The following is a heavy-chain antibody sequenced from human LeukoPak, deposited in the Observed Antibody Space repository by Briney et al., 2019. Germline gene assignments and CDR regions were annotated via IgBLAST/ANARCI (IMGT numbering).Heavy chain of an antibody. CDR3: AIIAAARTFDY. J-gene: IGHJ4*02. Sequence: ASVKVSCKASGYTFTSYGISWVRQAPGQGLGWMGWIGAYNGNTNYAQKLQGRVTMTTDTSTSTAYMELRSLRSDDTAVYYCAIIAAARTFDYWGQGTLVTVSS. V-gene: IGHV1-18*01. D-gene: IGHD6-13*01. CDR1: GYTFTSYG. CDR2: IGAYNGNT.